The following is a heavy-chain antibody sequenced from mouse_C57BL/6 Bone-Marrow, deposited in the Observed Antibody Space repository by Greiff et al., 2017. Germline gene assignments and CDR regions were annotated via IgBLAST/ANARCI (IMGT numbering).Heavy chain of an antibody. CDR2: IDPSDSYT. J-gene: IGHJ2*01. V-gene: IGHV1-59*01. Sequence: QVQLQQPGAELVRPGTSVKLSCKASGYTFTSYWMHWVKQRPGQGLEWIGVIDPSDSYTNYNQKFKGKATLTVDTSSSTAYMQLSSLTSEDSAVYYCARSARTSYWGQGTTLTVSS. CDR3: ARSARTSY. CDR1: GYTFTSYW.